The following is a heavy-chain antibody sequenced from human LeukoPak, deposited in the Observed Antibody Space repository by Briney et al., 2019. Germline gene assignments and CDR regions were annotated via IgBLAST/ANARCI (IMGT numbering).Heavy chain of an antibody. CDR2: ISYDGSNK. Sequence: GRSLRLSCAASGFTFSSYAMHWVRQAPGKGLEWVAVISYDGSNKYYADSVKGRFTISRDNSKNTLYLQMNSLRAEDTAVYYCARGTLLPGTSHWGQGTLVTVSS. CDR1: GFTFSSYA. D-gene: IGHD1-1*01. CDR3: ARGTLLPGTSH. J-gene: IGHJ4*02. V-gene: IGHV3-30-3*01.